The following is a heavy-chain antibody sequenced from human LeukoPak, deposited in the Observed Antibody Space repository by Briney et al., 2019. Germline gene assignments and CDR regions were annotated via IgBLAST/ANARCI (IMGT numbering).Heavy chain of an antibody. D-gene: IGHD2-2*01. CDR2: ISGSGGST. J-gene: IGHJ6*03. V-gene: IGHV3-23*01. Sequence: PGGSLRLSCAASGFTFSSYAMSWVRQAPGKGLEWVSAISGSGGSTYYADSVKGRFTISRDNSKNTLYLQMNSLRAEDTAVYYCARDGSSTSSRYYYYYMDVWGKGTTVTVSS. CDR1: GFTFSSYA. CDR3: ARDGSSTSSRYYYYYMDV.